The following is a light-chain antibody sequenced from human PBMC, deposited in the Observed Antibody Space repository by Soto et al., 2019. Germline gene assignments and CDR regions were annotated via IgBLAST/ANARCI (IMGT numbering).Light chain of an antibody. V-gene: IGLV1-40*01. CDR1: SSNIGAGYD. CDR3: QSYDSSLSGVV. CDR2: GNI. J-gene: IGLJ2*01. Sequence: QSVLTQPPSVSGAPGQRVTISCTGSSSNIGAGYDVHWYQQLPGTAPKLLIHGNINRPSGVPDRFSASKSDTSASLAITGLQAEDEADYYCQSYDSSLSGVVFGGGTKVTVL.